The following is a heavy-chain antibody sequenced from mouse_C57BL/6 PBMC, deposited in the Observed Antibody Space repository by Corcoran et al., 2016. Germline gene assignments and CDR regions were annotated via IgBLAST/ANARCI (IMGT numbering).Heavy chain of an antibody. Sequence: QIQLVQSGPELKKPGETVKISCKASGYTFTTYGMSWVKQAPGKGLKWMGWINTYSGVPTYDDDFKGRFAFSLETSASTAYLLINNLKNEDTATYFCARGDYYGRSLLDYWGQGTLVTVSA. CDR2: INTYSGVP. V-gene: IGHV9-3*01. CDR3: ARGDYYGRSLLDY. CDR1: GYTFTTYG. J-gene: IGHJ3*01. D-gene: IGHD1-1*01.